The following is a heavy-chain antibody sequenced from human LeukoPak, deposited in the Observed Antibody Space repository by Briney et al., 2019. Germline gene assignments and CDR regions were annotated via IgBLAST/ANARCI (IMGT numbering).Heavy chain of an antibody. V-gene: IGHV5-51*01. CDR2: IYPRDSEI. Sequence: GESLKISCQTSGYNFPTYWIAWVRQMPGKGLEWMGIIYPRDSEIRYGPSCQGQVTLSDDTSTATAYLQWNSLQISYTGIYYCARGPSTLTTWLDTWGQGTLVTVSS. J-gene: IGHJ5*02. CDR1: GYNFPTYW. D-gene: IGHD1-1*01. CDR3: ARGPSTLTTWLDT.